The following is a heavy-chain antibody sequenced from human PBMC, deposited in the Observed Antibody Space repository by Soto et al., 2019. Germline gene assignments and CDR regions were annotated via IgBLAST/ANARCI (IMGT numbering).Heavy chain of an antibody. V-gene: IGHV3-48*03. J-gene: IGHJ4*01. Sequence: GESLRLSCVASGFPVSNYELNWVRQAPGKGLEWISYISDSGTITRYADSVKGRSTVSRDSPTASPYLQTSSLGVDDPAVYFYVRTFDWLGAYFDYWGHGTLVTVPS. CDR2: ISDSGTIT. D-gene: IGHD6-19*01. CDR3: VRTFDWLGAYFDY. CDR1: GFPVSNYE.